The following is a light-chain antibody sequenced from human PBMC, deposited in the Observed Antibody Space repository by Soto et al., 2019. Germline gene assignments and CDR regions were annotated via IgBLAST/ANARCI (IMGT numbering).Light chain of an antibody. CDR3: QQYNNWPPVT. V-gene: IGKV3-15*01. J-gene: IGKJ2*01. Sequence: EIVMTQSPATLSVSPGERATLSCRASQSVSSNLAWYQQKPGQAPRLLIYGASTRSTGIPARFSGSGSGTEFTHTISTLQSEDFAVYYCQQYNNWPPVTFGQGTKLEIK. CDR1: QSVSSN. CDR2: GAS.